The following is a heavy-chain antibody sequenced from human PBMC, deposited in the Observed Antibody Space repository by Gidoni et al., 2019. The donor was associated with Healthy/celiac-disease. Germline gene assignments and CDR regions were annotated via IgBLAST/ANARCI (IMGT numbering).Heavy chain of an antibody. J-gene: IGHJ6*02. Sequence: EVQLVESGGGLVKPGGSLRLSCAACGFTCRSYSMNWVRQAPGKGLEWVSSISSSSSYIYYADSVKGRFTISRDNAKNSLYLQMNSLRAEDTAVYYCARDSITIFGVVSGMDVWGQGTTVTVSS. D-gene: IGHD3-3*01. V-gene: IGHV3-21*01. CDR2: ISSSSSYI. CDR3: ARDSITIFGVVSGMDV. CDR1: GFTCRSYS.